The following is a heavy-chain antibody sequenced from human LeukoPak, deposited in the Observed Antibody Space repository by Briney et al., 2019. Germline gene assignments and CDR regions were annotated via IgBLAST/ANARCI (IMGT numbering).Heavy chain of an antibody. CDR1: GYSFTSYW. CDR2: IDPSDSYT. V-gene: IGHV5-10-1*01. CDR3: ARAYYYDSSGYYPLYNWFDP. Sequence: GESPKISCKGSGYSFTSYWIGWVRQMPGKGLEWMGRIDPSDSYTNYSPSFQGHVTISADKSISTAYLQWSSLKASDTAMYYCARAYYYDSSGYYPLYNWFDPWGQGTLVTVSS. D-gene: IGHD3-22*01. J-gene: IGHJ5*02.